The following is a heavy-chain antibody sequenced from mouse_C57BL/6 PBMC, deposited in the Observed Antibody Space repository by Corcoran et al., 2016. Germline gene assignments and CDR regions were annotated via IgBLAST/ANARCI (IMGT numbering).Heavy chain of an antibody. V-gene: IGHV1-26*01. CDR3: ARGSADGAMDY. CDR1: GYTFTDYY. D-gene: IGHD3-1*01. J-gene: IGHJ4*01. Sequence: EVQLQQSGPELVKPGASVKISCKASGYTFTDYYMNWVKQSHGKSLEWIGDINPNNGGTSYNQKFKGKATLTVDKSSSTAYMELRSLTSEDSAVYYCARGSADGAMDYWGQGTSVTVSA. CDR2: INPNNGGT.